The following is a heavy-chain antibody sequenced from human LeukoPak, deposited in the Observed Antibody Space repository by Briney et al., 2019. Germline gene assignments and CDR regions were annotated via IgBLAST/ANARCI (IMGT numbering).Heavy chain of an antibody. J-gene: IGHJ5*02. V-gene: IGHV1-8*01. CDR1: GFMFAKYD. CDR3: VRDGEGVAISVNYWFDP. D-gene: IGHD3-10*01. CDR2: MNPNTGCT. Sequence: GASVKVSCKASGFMFAKYDINWVRQASGQRLEWMGWMNPNTGCTGYAQTFQGRVTMTRDTATSTAYMELRGLRSEDTAVYCCVRDGEGVAISVNYWFDPWGQGTLVTVSS.